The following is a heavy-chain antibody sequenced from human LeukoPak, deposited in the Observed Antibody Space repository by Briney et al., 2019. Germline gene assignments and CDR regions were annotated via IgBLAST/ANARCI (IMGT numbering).Heavy chain of an antibody. D-gene: IGHD6-13*01. CDR2: IYWTGST. J-gene: IGHJ4*02. V-gene: IGHV4-39*01. Sequence: SETLSLTCTVSGGSIGSSGYYWGWIRQTPGKGLEWIGSIYWTGSTYYTPSLKSRLTISVDTSKNQFSLKLSSVTAADTAVYYCARRTAADGAQDYWGQGTLVTVSS. CDR1: GGSIGSSGYY. CDR3: ARRTAADGAQDY.